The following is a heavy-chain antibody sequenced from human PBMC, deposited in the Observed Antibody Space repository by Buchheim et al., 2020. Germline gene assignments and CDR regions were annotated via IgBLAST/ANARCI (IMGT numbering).Heavy chain of an antibody. CDR3: ARDCCVRSNDAFDI. Sequence: VQLVESGGGLVQPGGSLRLSCTASGFTFSARHMDWVRQAPGKGLEWVAVISYDGSNKYYADSVKGRFTISRDNSQNQLCLQMNSLIAEDTAVYYCARDCCVRSNDAFDIWGQGT. D-gene: IGHD2-2*01. CDR2: ISYDGSNK. J-gene: IGHJ3*02. V-gene: IGHV3-30-3*01. CDR1: GFTFSARH.